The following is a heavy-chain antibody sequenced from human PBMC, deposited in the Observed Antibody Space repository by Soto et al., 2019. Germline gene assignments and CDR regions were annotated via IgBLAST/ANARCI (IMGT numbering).Heavy chain of an antibody. CDR3: ARDSSGYLN. D-gene: IGHD3-22*01. CDR2: ISSSSSYT. CDR1: GFTFSDYY. V-gene: IGHV3-11*06. J-gene: IGHJ4*02. Sequence: GGSLRLSCAASGFTFSDYYMSWIRQAPGKGLEWVSYISSSSSYTNYADSVKGRFTISRGNAKNSLYLQMNSLRAEDTAVYYCARDSSGYLNWGQGTLVTVSS.